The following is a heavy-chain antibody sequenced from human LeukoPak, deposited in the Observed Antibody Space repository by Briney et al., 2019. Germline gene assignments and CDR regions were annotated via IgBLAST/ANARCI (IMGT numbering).Heavy chain of an antibody. Sequence: ASVKVSCKASGYTFTSYYMHWVRQAPGQGLEWKGIINPSGGSTSYAQKFQGRVTMTRDTSTSTVYTELSSLRSEDTAVYYCAFGYSSGWPQFDYWGQGTLVTVSS. J-gene: IGHJ4*02. CDR2: INPSGGST. CDR3: AFGYSSGWPQFDY. V-gene: IGHV1-46*03. D-gene: IGHD6-19*01. CDR1: GYTFTSYY.